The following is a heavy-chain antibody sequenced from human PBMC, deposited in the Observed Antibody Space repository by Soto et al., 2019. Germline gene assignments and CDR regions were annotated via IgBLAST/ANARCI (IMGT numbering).Heavy chain of an antibody. D-gene: IGHD4-17*01. Sequence: QVQLQESGPGLVKPSQTLSLTCTVSGGSISSGDYYWSWIRQPPGKGLEWIGYIYYSGSTYYNPSLKSRVTISVDTSKNQFSLKLSSVTAADTAVYYCARGPLLMTTVTWFDPWGQGTLVTVSS. CDR1: GGSISSGDYY. V-gene: IGHV4-30-4*01. J-gene: IGHJ5*02. CDR3: ARGPLLMTTVTWFDP. CDR2: IYYSGST.